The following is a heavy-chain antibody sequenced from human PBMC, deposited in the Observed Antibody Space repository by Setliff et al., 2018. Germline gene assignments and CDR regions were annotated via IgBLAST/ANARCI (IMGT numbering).Heavy chain of an antibody. CDR3: ARGWAALGIIGY. CDR2: IIPIFGTA. D-gene: IGHD7-27*01. CDR1: GGTFSSYA. J-gene: IGHJ4*02. Sequence: GASVKVSCKASGGTFSSYAISWVRQAPGQGLEWMGRIIPIFGTANYAQKFQGRVTITADKSTSTAYMELSSLRSEDTAVYYCARGWAALGIIGYWGQGTLVTVSS. V-gene: IGHV1-69*06.